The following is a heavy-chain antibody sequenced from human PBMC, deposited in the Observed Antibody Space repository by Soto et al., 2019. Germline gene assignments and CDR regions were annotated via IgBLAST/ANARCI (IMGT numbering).Heavy chain of an antibody. CDR2: ISSSSSTI. V-gene: IGHV3-48*01. CDR1: GFTFSNAW. Sequence: GGSLRLSCAASGFTFSNAWINWVRQAPGKGLEWVSYISSSSSTIYYADSVKGRFTISRDNAKNSLYLQMDSLRAEDTAVYYCARALWFGELPSAFDIWGQGTMVTVSS. CDR3: ARALWFGELPSAFDI. J-gene: IGHJ3*02. D-gene: IGHD3-10*01.